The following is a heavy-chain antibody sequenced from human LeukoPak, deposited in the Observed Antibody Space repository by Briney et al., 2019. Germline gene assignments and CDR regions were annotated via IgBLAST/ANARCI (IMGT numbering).Heavy chain of an antibody. J-gene: IGHJ3*02. CDR1: GGTFSSYA. Sequence: ASVKVSCKASGGTFSSYAISWVRQAPGQGLEWMGGIIPIFGTANYAQKFQGRVTITADESTSTAYMELSSLRSEDTAIYYCARNDYGGHDAFDIRGQGTMVIVSS. CDR3: ARNDYGGHDAFDI. CDR2: IIPIFGTA. D-gene: IGHD4-17*01. V-gene: IGHV1-69*13.